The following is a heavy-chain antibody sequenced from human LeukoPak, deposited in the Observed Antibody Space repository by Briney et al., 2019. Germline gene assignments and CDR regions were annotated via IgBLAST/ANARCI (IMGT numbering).Heavy chain of an antibody. CDR1: GYTFTGYY. CDR2: INPNSGGT. J-gene: IGHJ6*02. Sequence: ASVKVSCTASGYTFTGYYMHWVRQAPGQGLEWMGWINPNSGGTNYAQKFQGWVTMTRDTSISTAYMELSRLRSDDTAVYYCARSLTGYEERREPIYYYGMDVWGQGTTVTVSS. CDR3: ARSLTGYEERREPIYYYGMDV. V-gene: IGHV1-2*04. D-gene: IGHD3-9*01.